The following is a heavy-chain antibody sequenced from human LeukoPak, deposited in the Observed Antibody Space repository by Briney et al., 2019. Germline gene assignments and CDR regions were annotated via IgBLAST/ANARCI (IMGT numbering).Heavy chain of an antibody. CDR3: AKNPDYLGTKDFDY. Sequence: SETLSLTCTVSGGSISSYYWSWIRQPPGKGLEWIGYIYYSGSTNYNPSLKSRVTISVDTSKNQFSLKLSSVTAADTAVYYCAKNPDYLGTKDFDYWGQGTLVTVSS. D-gene: IGHD3-10*01. CDR2: IYYSGST. J-gene: IGHJ4*02. CDR1: GGSISSYY. V-gene: IGHV4-59*08.